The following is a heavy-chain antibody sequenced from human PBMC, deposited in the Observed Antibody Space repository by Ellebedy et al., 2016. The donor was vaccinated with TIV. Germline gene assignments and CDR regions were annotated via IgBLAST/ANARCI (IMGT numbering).Heavy chain of an antibody. J-gene: IGHJ4*02. V-gene: IGHV3-15*01. CDR2: LKRKIDGETT. Sequence: GESLKISCAASGFTFSNAWMSWVRQAPGKGLEWVGRLKRKIDGETTEYAAPVKGRFTISRDDLKNTLYLQMNSLKTEDTAAYYCTTDRSGYPDYWGQGTLVTVSS. CDR1: GFTFSNAW. CDR3: TTDRSGYPDY. D-gene: IGHD3-22*01.